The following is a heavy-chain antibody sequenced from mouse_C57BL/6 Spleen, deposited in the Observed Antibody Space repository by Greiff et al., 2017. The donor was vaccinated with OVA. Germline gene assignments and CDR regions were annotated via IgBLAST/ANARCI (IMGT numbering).Heavy chain of an antibody. V-gene: IGHV3-1*01. D-gene: IGHD2-5*01. J-gene: IGHJ1*03. CDR3: AREGDSNYVGYFDV. Sequence: EVKLQESGPGMVKPSQSLSLTCTVTGYSITSGYDWHWIRHFPGNKLEWMGYISYSGSTNYNPSLKSRISITHDTSKNHFFLKLNSVTTEDTATYYCAREGDSNYVGYFDVWGTGTTVTVSS. CDR1: GYSITSGYD. CDR2: ISYSGST.